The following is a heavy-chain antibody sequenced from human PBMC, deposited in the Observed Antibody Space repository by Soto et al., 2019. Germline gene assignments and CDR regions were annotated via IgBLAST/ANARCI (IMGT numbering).Heavy chain of an antibody. J-gene: IGHJ4*02. D-gene: IGHD3-3*01. V-gene: IGHV3-48*02. CDR1: GFSLSNYN. CDR3: ARDFGHGYYLDY. Sequence: AGSLRLSCVASGFSLSNYNMNWVRQAPGKGLEWVSYLTDSSDTVHYADSVRGRFTISRDNAESSLYLQMNSLRDEDTAVYFCARDFGHGYYLDYWGRGTLVTVSS. CDR2: LTDSSDTV.